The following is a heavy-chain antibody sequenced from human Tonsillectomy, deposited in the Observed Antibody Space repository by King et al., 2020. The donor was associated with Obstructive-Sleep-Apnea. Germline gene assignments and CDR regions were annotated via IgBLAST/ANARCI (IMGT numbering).Heavy chain of an antibody. D-gene: IGHD4-17*01. J-gene: IGHJ4*02. CDR3: VKNADYGNPHYFDH. Sequence: VQLVESGGVVLQPGGSLRLSCAASGFTFDDYSIHWVRQGPGKGLEWVSLITWDGSSAYYSDSVMGRFTISRDNSKNSLYLQMNSLRTEDTAFYYCVKNADYGNPHYFDHWGQGTLVTVSS. CDR2: ITWDGSSA. CDR1: GFTFDDYS. V-gene: IGHV3-43*01.